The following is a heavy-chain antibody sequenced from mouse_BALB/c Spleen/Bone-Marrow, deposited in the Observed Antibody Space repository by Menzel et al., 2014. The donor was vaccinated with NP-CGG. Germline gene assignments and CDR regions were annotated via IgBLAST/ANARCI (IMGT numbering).Heavy chain of an antibody. V-gene: IGHV14-3*02. D-gene: IGHD1-1*01. Sequence: EVQLQESGAELVKPGASVKLSCTASGFNIKDTYMHWVKQRPEQGLEWIGRIDPANGNTKYDPKFQGKATIAADTSPNTPYLQLSSLTSEDTAVYYCARSYYAMDYWGQGTSVTVSS. CDR2: IDPANGNT. CDR3: ARSYYAMDY. J-gene: IGHJ4*01. CDR1: GFNIKDTY.